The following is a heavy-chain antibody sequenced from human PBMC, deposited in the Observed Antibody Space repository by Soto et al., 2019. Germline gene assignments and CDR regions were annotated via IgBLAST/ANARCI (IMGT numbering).Heavy chain of an antibody. D-gene: IGHD2-15*01. V-gene: IGHV3-43*01. CDR2: ITWDGINI. J-gene: IGHJ5*02. Sequence: EVQLVESGGGVVQPGGSLRLSCTASGFTFGDYTMHWVRQAPGKGLEWVSLITWDGINIEYADSVRGRFTISRDNSKNSLYLQMNGLRHEDTAFYYCAKDGIAWPWGQGTLVTVSS. CDR3: AKDGIAWP. CDR1: GFTFGDYT.